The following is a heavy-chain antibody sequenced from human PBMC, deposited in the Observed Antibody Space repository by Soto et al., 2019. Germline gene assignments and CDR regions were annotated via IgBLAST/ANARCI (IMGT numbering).Heavy chain of an antibody. J-gene: IGHJ4*02. V-gene: IGHV1-18*01. CDR1: GYTFSNYG. CDR3: GRDVWTTHGAPGDSHS. D-gene: IGHD4-4*01. CDR2: ISYNGNT. Sequence: QVQLVQSGAEVRKPGASVTVSCKASGYTFSNYGISWARQAPGQGLEWMGWISYNGNTKYAQNLQGRVTMTTDTSTNTAYMELRSLRSDDTAVYYCGRDVWTTHGAPGDSHSWGQGTLVTVSS.